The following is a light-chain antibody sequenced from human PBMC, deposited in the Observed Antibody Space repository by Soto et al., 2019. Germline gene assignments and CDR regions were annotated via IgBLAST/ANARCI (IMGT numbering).Light chain of an antibody. Sequence: EILMTQSPATLSVSPGERATLSCRASQSVSSYLAWYQQKPGQPPRLLIYGASTRATGIPARFSGSGSGTDFTLTISSLQSEDFAVYYCQQYNNWPRTFGQGTKVDTK. J-gene: IGKJ1*01. CDR2: GAS. CDR1: QSVSSY. V-gene: IGKV3-15*01. CDR3: QQYNNWPRT.